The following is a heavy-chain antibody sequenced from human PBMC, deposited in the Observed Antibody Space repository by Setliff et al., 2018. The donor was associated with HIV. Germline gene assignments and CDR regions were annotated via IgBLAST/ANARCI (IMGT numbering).Heavy chain of an antibody. J-gene: IGHJ4*02. CDR3: ARLGESGYDFRGFFDF. CDR2: IYYTGNS. V-gene: IGHV4-39*01. CDR1: GDYIGSRAYY. D-gene: IGHD5-12*01. Sequence: SETLSLTCTVSGDYIGSRAYYWAWTRQPPGKGLEWIATIYYTGNSYYNPSLQSRVSISVDTSNNQFSLKLHSVSTSDRGVYFCARLGESGYDFRGFFDFWGPGMLVTVSS.